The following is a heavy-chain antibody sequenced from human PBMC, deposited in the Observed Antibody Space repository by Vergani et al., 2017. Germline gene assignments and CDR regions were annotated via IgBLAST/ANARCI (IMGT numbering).Heavy chain of an antibody. V-gene: IGHV4-59*01. CDR1: GGSISSYY. CDR3: ARTFGSGSYYSFDY. CDR2: IYYSESP. D-gene: IGHD3-10*01. Sequence: QVQLQESGPGLVKPSETLSLTCTVSGGSISSYYWTWIRQPPGKGLEWIGYIYYSESPNYNPSLKSRVTISVDTSKNQFSLNLSSVTAADTAVFYCARTFGSGSYYSFDYWGQGTLVTVSS. J-gene: IGHJ4*02.